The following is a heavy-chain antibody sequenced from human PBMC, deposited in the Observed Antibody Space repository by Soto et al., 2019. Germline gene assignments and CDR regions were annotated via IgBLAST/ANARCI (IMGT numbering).Heavy chain of an antibody. J-gene: IGHJ2*01. CDR1: GGSISSYY. D-gene: IGHD6-13*01. CDR3: ARLTPPGSSSWSPAWYFDL. Sequence: QVQLQESGPGLVKPSETLSLTCTVSGGSISSYYWCWIRQPPGKGLEWIGYIYYSGSTNYNPSLTSRVTISVDTHKNQFSPKLSSVTAPAPALYYGARLTPPGSSSWSPAWYFDLWGRGPLVTVSS. CDR2: IYYSGST. V-gene: IGHV4-59*08.